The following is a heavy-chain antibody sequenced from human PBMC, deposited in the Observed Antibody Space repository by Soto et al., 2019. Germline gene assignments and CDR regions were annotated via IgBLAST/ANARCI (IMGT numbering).Heavy chain of an antibody. J-gene: IGHJ6*02. D-gene: IGHD3-9*01. CDR1: GYTFTSYD. Sequence: ASVKVSCKASGYTFTSYDINWVRQATGQGLEWMGWMNTNSGNTGYAQKFQGRVTMTRNTSISTAYMELSSLRSEDTAVYYCAIMGKDGDILTGYYYYYGMDVWGQGTTVTVSS. CDR2: MNTNSGNT. V-gene: IGHV1-8*01. CDR3: AIMGKDGDILTGYYYYYGMDV.